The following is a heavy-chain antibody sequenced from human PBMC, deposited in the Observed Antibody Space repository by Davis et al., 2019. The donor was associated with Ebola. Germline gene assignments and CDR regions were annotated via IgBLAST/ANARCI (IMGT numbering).Heavy chain of an antibody. CDR3: ARASQNGYYFDY. J-gene: IGHJ4*02. CDR1: GFTFSNAW. D-gene: IGHD1-1*01. V-gene: IGHV3-11*01. CDR2: ISSSGSTI. Sequence: GESLKISCAASGFTFSNAWMNWVRQAPGKGLEWVSYISSSGSTIYYADSVKGRFTIPRDNAKNSLYLQMNSLRAEDTAVYYCARASQNGYYFDYWGQGTLVTVSS.